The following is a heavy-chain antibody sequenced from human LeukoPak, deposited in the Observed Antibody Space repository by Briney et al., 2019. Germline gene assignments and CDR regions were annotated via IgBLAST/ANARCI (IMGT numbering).Heavy chain of an antibody. J-gene: IGHJ4*02. D-gene: IGHD5-18*01. Sequence: PSETLSLTCAVSGGSISSYYWSWIRQPPGKRLEWIGFFYYSGSTNYNPSLKSRVTISVDTSKNHFSLKPSSVTAADTAVYYCARGPGGYSYGYYFDYWGQGTLVTVSS. CDR1: GGSISSYY. CDR2: FYYSGST. V-gene: IGHV4-59*01. CDR3: ARGPGGYSYGYYFDY.